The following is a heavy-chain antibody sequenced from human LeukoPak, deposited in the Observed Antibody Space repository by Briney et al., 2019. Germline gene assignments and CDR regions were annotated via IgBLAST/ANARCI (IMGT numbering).Heavy chain of an antibody. J-gene: IGHJ4*02. CDR1: GFTFSSYA. CDR3: RGAEEYFDH. V-gene: IGHV3-23*01. Sequence: GGSLRLSCAASGFTFSSYAMNWVRQAPGKGLEWVSTISGSGGNSYYSDSVKGRFTISRDDSKNTAYLQMNSLKTEDTAVYYCRGAEEYFDHWGQGTLVTVSS. D-gene: IGHD3-10*01. CDR2: ISGSGGNS.